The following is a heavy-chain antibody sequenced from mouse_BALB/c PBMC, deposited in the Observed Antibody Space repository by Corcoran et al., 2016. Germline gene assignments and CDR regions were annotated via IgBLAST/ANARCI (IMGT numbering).Heavy chain of an antibody. CDR1: GYTFSSYW. V-gene: IGHV1-9*01. CDR3: ARDYYGSSARFAY. CDR2: ILPGSGST. Sequence: QVQLQQSGAELMKPGASVKISCKATGYTFSSYWIEWVKQRPGHGLEWIGEILPGSGSTNYNEKFKGKATFTADTSSNTAYMQLSSLTPEDSAVYYCARDYYGSSARFAYWGQGTLVTVSA. J-gene: IGHJ3*01. D-gene: IGHD1-1*01.